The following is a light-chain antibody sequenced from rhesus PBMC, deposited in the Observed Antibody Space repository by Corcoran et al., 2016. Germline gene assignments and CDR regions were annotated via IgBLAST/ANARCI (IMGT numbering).Light chain of an antibody. J-gene: IGKJ4*01. V-gene: IGKV1-25*01. CDR2: EES. Sequence: DIQMTQSPSSLSASVGDRVTITCRASQGITNDLAWYQQKPGETPKLLIYEESSLQSGIPSRFSGSGSGTDFTLTISSLQSEDFATYYCQQYYSTPTFGGGTKVEIK. CDR3: QQYYSTPT. CDR1: QGITND.